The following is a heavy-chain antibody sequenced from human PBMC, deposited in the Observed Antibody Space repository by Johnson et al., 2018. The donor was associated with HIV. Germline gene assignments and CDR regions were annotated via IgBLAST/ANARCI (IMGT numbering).Heavy chain of an antibody. CDR3: ARSPPYSGSYLHAFYI. J-gene: IGHJ3*02. V-gene: IGHV3-20*04. D-gene: IGHD1-26*01. CDR2: INWNGGST. Sequence: VQLVESGGGLVKPGGSLRLSCAASGFTVSSNYMSWVRQAPGKGLEWVSGINWNGGSTGYADSVKGRFTISRDNAKNSLYLQMNSLRAEDTALYYCARSPPYSGSYLHAFYIWGQGTMVTVSS. CDR1: GFTVSSNY.